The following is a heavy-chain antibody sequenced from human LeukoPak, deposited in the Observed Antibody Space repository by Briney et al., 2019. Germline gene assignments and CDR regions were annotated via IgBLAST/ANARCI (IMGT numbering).Heavy chain of an antibody. CDR1: GFTYDDYA. J-gene: IGHJ5*02. Sequence: GRSLRLSCAASGFTYDDYAMHWVRHAPGKGLEWVSGISWNSGSIGYADSVKGRFTISRDNAKNSLYLQMNSLRAEDTALYYCAKGRNYGSGNNWFDPWGQGTLVTVSS. CDR3: AKGRNYGSGNNWFDP. D-gene: IGHD3-10*01. V-gene: IGHV3-9*01. CDR2: ISWNSGSI.